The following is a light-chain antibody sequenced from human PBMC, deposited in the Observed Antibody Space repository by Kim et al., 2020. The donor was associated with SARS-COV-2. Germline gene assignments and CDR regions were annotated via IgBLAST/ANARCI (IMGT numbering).Light chain of an antibody. V-gene: IGKV3-20*01. CDR1: HGVRGSS. CDR3: QQYSSSPWT. CDR2: STS. J-gene: IGKJ1*01. Sequence: LPAVRPTPSLRARHGVRGSSLAWYQHNTAHAPRLLIYSTSRRTTGTPDRFSGSGSGTDFTLTISGLEPEDFAVYYWQQYSSSPWTFGQGTKVEIK.